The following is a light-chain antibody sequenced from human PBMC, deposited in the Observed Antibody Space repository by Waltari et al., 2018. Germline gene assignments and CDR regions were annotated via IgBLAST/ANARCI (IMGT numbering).Light chain of an antibody. CDR2: DVS. CDR3: QQYDSLILLT. CDR1: QDISNH. V-gene: IGKV1-33*01. J-gene: IGKJ5*01. Sequence: DIEMTQSPSSLSASVGEKVTITCRASQDISNHLSWFQQKPGKAPKLLIYDVSKLETGVASRFSGGGSRADFTLIINDVQPEDVATYYCQQYDSLILLTFGQGTRLE.